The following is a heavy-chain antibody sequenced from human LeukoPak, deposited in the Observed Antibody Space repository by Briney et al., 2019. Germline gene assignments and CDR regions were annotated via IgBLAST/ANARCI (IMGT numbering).Heavy chain of an antibody. D-gene: IGHD4-17*01. CDR3: ARVGATSYGDYDY. V-gene: IGHV3-48*03. Sequence: GGSLRLSCAASGFTFSSYEMNWVRQAPGKGLGWVSYISSSGSTIYYADSVKGRFTISRDNAKNSLYLQMNSLRAEDTAVYYCARVGATSYGDYDYWSQGTLVTVSS. J-gene: IGHJ4*02. CDR1: GFTFSSYE. CDR2: ISSSGSTI.